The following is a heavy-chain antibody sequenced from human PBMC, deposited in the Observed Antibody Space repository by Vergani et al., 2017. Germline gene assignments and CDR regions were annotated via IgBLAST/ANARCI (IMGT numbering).Heavy chain of an antibody. Sequence: VQLVESGGGLVQPGGSLRLSCAASGFTFSSYAMHWVRQAPGKGLEWVAVISYDGSNKYYADSVKGRFTISRDNSKNTLYLQMNSLRAEDTAVYYCARDFKELTEYLYYYYYMDVWGKGTTVTVSS. D-gene: IGHD1-26*01. J-gene: IGHJ6*03. CDR2: ISYDGSNK. CDR3: ARDFKELTEYLYYYYYMDV. V-gene: IGHV3-30*04. CDR1: GFTFSSYA.